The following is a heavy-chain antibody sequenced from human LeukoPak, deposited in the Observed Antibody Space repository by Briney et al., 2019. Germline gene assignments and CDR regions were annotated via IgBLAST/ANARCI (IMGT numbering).Heavy chain of an antibody. CDR1: GFTFSSYW. D-gene: IGHD1-7*01. CDR3: ARATHITGTTY. CDR2: INSDGSST. Sequence: GGSLRLSCAASGFTFSSYWMHWVRQAPGKGLVWVSRINSDGSSTSYADSVKGRFTISRDNAKNTLYLQMNSLRAEDTAVYYCARATHITGTTYWGQGTLVTVSS. J-gene: IGHJ4*02. V-gene: IGHV3-74*01.